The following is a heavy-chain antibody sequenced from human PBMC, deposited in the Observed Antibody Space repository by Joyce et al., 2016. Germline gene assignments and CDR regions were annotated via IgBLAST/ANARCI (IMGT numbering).Heavy chain of an antibody. CDR1: GFTFSSFG. D-gene: IGHD3-10*01. CDR3: ARSEDYGSGSYYPY. Sequence: QVQLVESGGGVVQPGTSLRLSCAASGFTFSSFGMHWVRQAPGKGLEWITVIWYDGNTKYYADSVKGRFTISRDNSKNTVFLQMNSLRVDDTAVYYCARSEDYGSGSYYPYWGRGTLVTVSS. J-gene: IGHJ4*02. V-gene: IGHV3-33*01. CDR2: IWYDGNTK.